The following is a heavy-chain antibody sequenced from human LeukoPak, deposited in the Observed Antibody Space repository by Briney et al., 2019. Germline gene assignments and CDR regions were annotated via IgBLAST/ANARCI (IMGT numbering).Heavy chain of an antibody. CDR2: ISYDGSNK. CDR1: GFTFSSYG. CDR3: AKEGYYYDSSGYYFIDY. Sequence: PGRSLRLSCAASGFTFSSYGMRWVRQAPGKGLEWVAVISYDGSNKYYADSVKGRFTISRDNSKNTLYLQMNSLRAEDTAVYYCAKEGYYYDSSGYYFIDYWGQGTLVTVSS. J-gene: IGHJ4*02. V-gene: IGHV3-30*18. D-gene: IGHD3-22*01.